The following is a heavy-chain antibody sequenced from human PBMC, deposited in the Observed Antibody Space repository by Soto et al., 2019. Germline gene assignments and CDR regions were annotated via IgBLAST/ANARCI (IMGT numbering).Heavy chain of an antibody. CDR2: ISYDGSNK. CDR1: GFTFSSYG. J-gene: IGHJ4*02. V-gene: IGHV3-30*18. D-gene: IGHD2-2*01. Sequence: QVQLVESGGGVVQPGRSLRLSCAASGFTFSSYGMHWVRQAPGKGLEWVEVISYDGSNKYYADSVKGRFTISRDNSKNTLYLEMNTLRAEDTAVYYCAKDLRCSSTSCADYWGQGTLVTVSS. CDR3: AKDLRCSSTSCADY.